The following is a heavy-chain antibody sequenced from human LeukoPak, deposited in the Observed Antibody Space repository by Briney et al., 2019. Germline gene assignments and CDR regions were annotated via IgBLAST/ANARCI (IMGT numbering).Heavy chain of an antibody. V-gene: IGHV3-43*02. CDR2: ISGDGGST. Sequence: GGSLRLSCAASGFTFDDYAMHWVRQAPGKGLEWVSLISGDGGSTYYADSVKGRFTISRDNSKNSLYLRMNSLRTEDTALYYCAKDPYYYDSSGYYLSYFDYWGQGTLVTVSS. CDR1: GFTFDDYA. D-gene: IGHD3-22*01. J-gene: IGHJ4*02. CDR3: AKDPYYYDSSGYYLSYFDY.